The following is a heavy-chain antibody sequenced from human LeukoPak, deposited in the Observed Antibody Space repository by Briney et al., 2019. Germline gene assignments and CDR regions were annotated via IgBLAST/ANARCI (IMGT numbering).Heavy chain of an antibody. J-gene: IGHJ3*02. Sequence: KSSETLSLTCIVSDGSISSHYWSWIRQPPGKGLEWIGDISYSGSTNYNPSLKSRVTISLDTSKNQFSLKLSSVTAADTAVYYCASSEDDAFDIWGQGTMVTVSS. CDR1: DGSISSHY. CDR2: ISYSGST. D-gene: IGHD1-26*01. CDR3: ASSEDDAFDI. V-gene: IGHV4-59*11.